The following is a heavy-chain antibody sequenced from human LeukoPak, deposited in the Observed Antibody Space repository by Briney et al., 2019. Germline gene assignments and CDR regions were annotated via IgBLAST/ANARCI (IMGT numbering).Heavy chain of an antibody. Sequence: SETLSLTCTVSGGSVSSGSYYWSWIRQPPGKGLEWIGEINHSGSTNYNPSLKSRVTISVDTSKNQFSLKLSSVTAADTAVYYCARVCYDFWSGYSYYFDYWGQGTLVTVSS. CDR1: GGSVSSGSYY. CDR2: INHSGST. D-gene: IGHD3-3*01. V-gene: IGHV4-61*01. J-gene: IGHJ4*02. CDR3: ARVCYDFWSGYSYYFDY.